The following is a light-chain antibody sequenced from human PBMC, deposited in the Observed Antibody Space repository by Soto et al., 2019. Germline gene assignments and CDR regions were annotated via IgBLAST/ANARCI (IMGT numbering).Light chain of an antibody. Sequence: QSVLTQPPSASGTPGQRVTISCSGNTSNIGRITVTWYRQFPGAAPKLLIYGTTQRPLGVPVRFSGSKSDTSASLAISGRQSEDEAYYYCATWNDGIFVFGIGTKVTVL. V-gene: IGLV1-44*01. CDR1: TSNIGRIT. CDR2: GTT. J-gene: IGLJ1*01. CDR3: ATWNDGIFV.